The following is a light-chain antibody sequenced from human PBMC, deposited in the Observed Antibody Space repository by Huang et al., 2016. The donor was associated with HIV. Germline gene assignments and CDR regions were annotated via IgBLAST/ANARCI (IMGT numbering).Light chain of an antibody. CDR1: QSVRNNY. J-gene: IGKJ2*01. CDR2: DAT. CDR3: QQYSTSSYT. V-gene: IGKV3D-20*01. Sequence: PGETATLTCGASQSVRNNYLAWYQQKPCLAPRLLIYDATVRATCIPARVSGSGSGTDFTLTISRREPEDFAMYYCQQYSTSSYTFGQGTKVDI.